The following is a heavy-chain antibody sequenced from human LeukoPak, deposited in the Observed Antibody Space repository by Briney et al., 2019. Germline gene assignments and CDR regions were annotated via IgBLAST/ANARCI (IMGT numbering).Heavy chain of an antibody. V-gene: IGHV3-13*05. CDR1: GFTFSSSD. CDR3: ARGSGSSSWYSLDC. Sequence: PGGSLRLSCEASGFTFSSSDMHWVRQATGKGLEWFSTISTAGDPYYPGSVKGRFTISRENAKNSLYLQMNSLRAGDTAVYYCARGSGSSSWYSLDCWGQGTLVTVSS. D-gene: IGHD6-13*01. J-gene: IGHJ4*02. CDR2: ISTAGDP.